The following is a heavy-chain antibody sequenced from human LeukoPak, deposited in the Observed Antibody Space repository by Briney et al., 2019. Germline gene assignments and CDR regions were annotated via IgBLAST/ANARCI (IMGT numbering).Heavy chain of an antibody. Sequence: GGSLRLSCAASGFTFSSYSMNWVRQAPGKGLEWVSSISSSSSYIYYADSVKGRFTISRDNAKNSLCLQMNSLRAEDTAVYYCARCYYDSSGSVDAFDIWGQGTMVTVSS. CDR2: ISSSSSYI. D-gene: IGHD3-22*01. V-gene: IGHV3-21*01. CDR3: ARCYYDSSGSVDAFDI. CDR1: GFTFSSYS. J-gene: IGHJ3*02.